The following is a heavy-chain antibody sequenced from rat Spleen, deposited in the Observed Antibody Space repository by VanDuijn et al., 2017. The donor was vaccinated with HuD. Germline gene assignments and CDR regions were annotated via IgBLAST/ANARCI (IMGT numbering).Heavy chain of an antibody. CDR1: GFTFSNYG. V-gene: IGHV5-29*01. CDR3: ARLGTEAIGNWFSY. CDR2: IKYDGSST. D-gene: IGHD1-11*01. Sequence: EVQLVESGGGLVQPGRSLKLSCAASGFTFSNYGMAWVRQAPTKGLEWVATIKYDGSSTYHRDSVKGRFTISRDNAKSTLYLQMDSPRSEDTATYYCARLGTEAIGNWFSYWGQGTLVTVSS. J-gene: IGHJ3*01.